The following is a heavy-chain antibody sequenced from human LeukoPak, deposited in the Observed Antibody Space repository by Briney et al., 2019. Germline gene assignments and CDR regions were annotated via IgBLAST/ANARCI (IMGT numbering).Heavy chain of an antibody. D-gene: IGHD3-22*01. Sequence: PSETLSLTCTVSGGSISSYYWSWIRQPPGKGLEWIGYIYYSGSTNYNPSLKSRVTISVDTSKNQFSLKLSSVTAADTAVYYCARVGSSSSGYFGGDAFDIWGQGTMVTVSS. CDR3: ARVGSSSSGYFGGDAFDI. CDR2: IYYSGST. CDR1: GGSISSYY. V-gene: IGHV4-59*08. J-gene: IGHJ3*02.